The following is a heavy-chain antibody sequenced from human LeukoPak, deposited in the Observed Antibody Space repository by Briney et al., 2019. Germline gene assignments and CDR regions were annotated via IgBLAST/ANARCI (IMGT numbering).Heavy chain of an antibody. D-gene: IGHD4-11*01. CDR1: GYSISSGYY. V-gene: IGHV4-38-2*02. J-gene: IGHJ5*02. Sequence: SETLSLTCTVSGYSISSGYYWGWIRQPPGKGLEWIGSIYHSGSTYYNPSLKSRVTISVDTSKNQFSLKLSSVTAADTAVYYCARDASQGLQYWFDPWGQGTLVTVSS. CDR3: ARDASQGLQYWFDP. CDR2: IYHSGST.